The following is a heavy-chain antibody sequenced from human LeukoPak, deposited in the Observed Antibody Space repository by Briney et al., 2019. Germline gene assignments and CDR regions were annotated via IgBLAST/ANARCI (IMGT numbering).Heavy chain of an antibody. D-gene: IGHD5-12*01. CDR2: IFYSGST. Sequence: SETLSLTCTVSGGSISSSSFYWDWIRQPPGKGLEWIGTIFYSGSTYYNPSLKSRITISVDTSKNQFSLKLSSVTAADTAVYYCARHSRSGYSDYESAFDIWGQGTMIIVSS. V-gene: IGHV4-39*01. J-gene: IGHJ3*02. CDR1: GGSISSSSFY. CDR3: ARHSRSGYSDYESAFDI.